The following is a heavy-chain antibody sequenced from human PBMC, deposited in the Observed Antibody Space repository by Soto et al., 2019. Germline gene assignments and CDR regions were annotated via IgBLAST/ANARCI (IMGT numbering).Heavy chain of an antibody. CDR2: ISTAVGAT. J-gene: IGHJ4*02. CDR3: AKDRTAAARNFDY. D-gene: IGHD6-13*01. CDR1: GFTFSNQA. Sequence: PGGSLRLSCAVSGFTFSNQAMSWVSQAPGKGLEWVSAISTAVGATYYADSVKGRFTISRDDSNNTLYLQMNSLRAEDTAVYYCAKDRTAAARNFDYWGQGTPVTVSS. V-gene: IGHV3-23*01.